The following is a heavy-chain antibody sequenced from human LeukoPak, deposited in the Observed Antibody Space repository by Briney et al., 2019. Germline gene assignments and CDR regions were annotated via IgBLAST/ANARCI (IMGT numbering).Heavy chain of an antibody. CDR2: IIGSGGST. J-gene: IGHJ4*02. Sequence: GGSLRLSCAASGFTFSSYAMSWVRQAPGKGLEWVSAIIGSGGSTYYADSVKGRFTISRDNSKNTLYLQMNSLRAEDTAVYYCALSWPARIYYGSGSPPAFDYWGQGTLVTVSS. CDR1: GFTFSSYA. CDR3: ALSWPARIYYGSGSPPAFDY. D-gene: IGHD3-10*01. V-gene: IGHV3-23*01.